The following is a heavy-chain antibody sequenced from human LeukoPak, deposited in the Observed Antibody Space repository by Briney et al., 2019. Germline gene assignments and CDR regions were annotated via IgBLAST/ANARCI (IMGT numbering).Heavy chain of an antibody. D-gene: IGHD3-10*01. CDR1: GLIFDDFG. Sequence: PGGSLRLSCEASGLIFDDFGMSRVRQAPGQGLEWVAGINWNGDSTDYADSVKGRFTTSRDNAKKSLYLQMNSLRADDTAFYYCARGWVGELSDIWGQGTMVTVSS. V-gene: IGHV3-20*04. CDR3: ARGWVGELSDI. J-gene: IGHJ3*02. CDR2: INWNGDST.